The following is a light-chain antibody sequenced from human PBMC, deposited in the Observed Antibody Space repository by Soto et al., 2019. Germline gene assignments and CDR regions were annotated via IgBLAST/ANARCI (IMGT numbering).Light chain of an antibody. Sequence: DIQMTQSPSTLSASVGDRVTITCRASQSISNWLAWYQQKPGKAPKLLIYDVSSLESGVPSRFSGSGSATEFTLTINSLQPDDFATYYCQQYDTFWTFGQGTKVDNK. CDR3: QQYDTFWT. J-gene: IGKJ1*01. CDR2: DVS. V-gene: IGKV1-5*01. CDR1: QSISNW.